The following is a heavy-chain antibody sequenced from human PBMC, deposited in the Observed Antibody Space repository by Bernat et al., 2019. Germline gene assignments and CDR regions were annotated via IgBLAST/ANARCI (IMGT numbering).Heavy chain of an antibody. CDR3: ARALGGYSSGWQGWCFDL. CDR2: IGTAGDP. J-gene: IGHJ2*01. CDR1: GFTFSSYD. D-gene: IGHD6-19*01. Sequence: EVQLVESGGGLVQPGGSLRLSCAASGFTFSSYDMHWVRQATGKGLEWVSAIGTAGDPYYPGSVKGRFTISRENAKNSLYLQMNSLRAGDTAVYYCARALGGYSSGWQGWCFDLWGRGTLVTVSS. V-gene: IGHV3-13*05.